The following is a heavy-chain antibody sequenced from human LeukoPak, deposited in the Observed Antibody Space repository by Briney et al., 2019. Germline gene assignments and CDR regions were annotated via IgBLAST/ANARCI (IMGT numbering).Heavy chain of an antibody. D-gene: IGHD2-15*01. V-gene: IGHV3-74*01. Sequence: QSGGSLRLSCAAPGFTFKLYWMHWVRQAPGKGPVWVSRINDDGSSTTYADSVKGRFTISRDDAKNMLFLQMNSLRGEDTAVYYCVRGGPSTWSWGQGTLVTVSS. CDR3: VRGGPSTWS. CDR1: GFTFKLYW. J-gene: IGHJ5*02. CDR2: INDDGSST.